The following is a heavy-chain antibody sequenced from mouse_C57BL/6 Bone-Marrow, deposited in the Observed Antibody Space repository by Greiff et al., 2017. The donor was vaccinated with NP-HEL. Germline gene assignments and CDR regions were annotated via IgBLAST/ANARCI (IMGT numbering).Heavy chain of an antibody. V-gene: IGHV5-17*01. Sequence: EVKLMESGGGLVKPGGSLKLSCAASGFTFSDYGMHWVRQAPEKGLEWVAYISSGSSTIYYADTVKGRFTISRDNAKNTLFLQMTSLRSEDTAMYYCARPRRLALDYWGQGTTLTVSS. CDR1: GFTFSDYG. CDR2: ISSGSSTI. CDR3: ARPRRLALDY. J-gene: IGHJ2*01.